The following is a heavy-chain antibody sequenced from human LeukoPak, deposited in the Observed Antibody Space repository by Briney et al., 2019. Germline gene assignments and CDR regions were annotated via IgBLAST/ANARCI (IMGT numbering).Heavy chain of an antibody. Sequence: SETLSLTCTVSGYSISSGYYWGWIRQPPGKGREWIGIIYHSGSTYYNPSLKSRVTISVDTSKNQFSLKLSSVTAADTAVYYCARGDSLSSGWYYFDYWGQGTLVTVSS. D-gene: IGHD6-19*01. V-gene: IGHV4-38-2*02. CDR1: GYSISSGYY. CDR3: ARGDSLSSGWYYFDY. CDR2: IYHSGST. J-gene: IGHJ4*02.